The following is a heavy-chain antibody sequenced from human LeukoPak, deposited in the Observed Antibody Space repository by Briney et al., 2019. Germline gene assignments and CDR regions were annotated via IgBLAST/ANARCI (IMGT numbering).Heavy chain of an antibody. Sequence: ASVKVSCKASGYTFTGYYMHWVRQAPGQGLEWKGWISAYNGNTNYAQKLQGRVTMTTDTSTSTAYMELRSLRSDDTAVYYCARDIVVVVAASGELGYWGQGTLVTVSS. CDR3: ARDIVVVVAASGELGY. J-gene: IGHJ4*02. V-gene: IGHV1-18*04. CDR2: ISAYNGNT. CDR1: GYTFTGYY. D-gene: IGHD2-15*01.